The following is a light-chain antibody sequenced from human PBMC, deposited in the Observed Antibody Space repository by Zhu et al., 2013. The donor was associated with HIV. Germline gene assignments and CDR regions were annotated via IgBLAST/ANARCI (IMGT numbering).Light chain of an antibody. CDR3: QQYDNLLLT. V-gene: IGKV1-33*01. CDR1: QDISDY. CDR2: DAS. Sequence: DNQMTQSPSSLSASIGDRVTITCQASQDISDYLNWYQQKPGKAPQLLIFDASKLEIGVPSKFIGSGSGTNFTFTISSLQPEDSATYYCQQYDNLLLTFGGGTKVEI. J-gene: IGKJ4*01.